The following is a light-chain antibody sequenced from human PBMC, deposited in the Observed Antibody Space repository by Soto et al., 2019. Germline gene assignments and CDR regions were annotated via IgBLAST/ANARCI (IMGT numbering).Light chain of an antibody. V-gene: IGKV1-5*03. CDR3: QQHNSYSRT. CDR2: KAS. J-gene: IGKJ2*01. CDR1: QSISIW. Sequence: DIQMTQSPSTLSASVGDRVTITCRASQSISIWLAWYQQKPGKAPKLLIYKASSLESGVPSRFSGRGSGTDFTLSISSLQPDDFATYYCQQHNSYSRTFGQGTKLEIK.